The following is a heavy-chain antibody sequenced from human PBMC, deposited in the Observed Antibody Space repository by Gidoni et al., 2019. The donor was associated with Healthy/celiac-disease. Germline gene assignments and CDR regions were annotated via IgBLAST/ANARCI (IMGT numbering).Heavy chain of an antibody. J-gene: IGHJ4*02. Sequence: QLHLQESGPGLVTPSETLSLTSPVPGGSIRSISYYLCLIPHPPGKGLEWLGSIYYSGSPYYNPSLKRRVTISVDTAKNQFSLKLSAVTAADTAVYYCARRRPPTYYDILTGWAKQRADYYFDYWGQGTLVTVSS. CDR1: GGSIRSISYY. V-gene: IGHV4-39*01. CDR3: ARRRPPTYYDILTGWAKQRADYYFDY. D-gene: IGHD3-9*01. CDR2: IYYSGSP.